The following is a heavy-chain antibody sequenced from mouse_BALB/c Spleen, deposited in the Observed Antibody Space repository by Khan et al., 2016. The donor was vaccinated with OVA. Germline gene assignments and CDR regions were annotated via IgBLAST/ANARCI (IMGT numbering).Heavy chain of an antibody. CDR3: AKEGDDGGLAY. CDR2: ISNRGTTT. V-gene: IGHV5-12*02. D-gene: IGHD2-3*01. Sequence: EVELVESGGGFMQPGGSLKLSCATSGFTFTDYYMYWVRQTPEKRLEWVAYISNRGTTTYYPDTVRGRFTISRDHAKNTLYLQMSRLGSDDTGLYVGAKEGDDGGLAYWGQGTLVTVSA. CDR1: GFTFTDYY. J-gene: IGHJ3*01.